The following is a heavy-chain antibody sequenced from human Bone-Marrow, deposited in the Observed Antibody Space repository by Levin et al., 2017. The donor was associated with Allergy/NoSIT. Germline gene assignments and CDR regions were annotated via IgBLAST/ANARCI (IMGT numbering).Heavy chain of an antibody. V-gene: IGHV4-30-4*01. J-gene: IGHJ5*02. Sequence: SPTLSLTCAVSGDSISSGDYYWRWIRQTPGRGLEWLGHIEYSGDTYYNPSLESRITISVDTSKNDFSLRLRSVTVAATAMYFCARVGNSFGPWGQGILVTVSS. CDR3: ARVGNSFGP. CDR1: GDSISSGDYY. CDR2: IEYSGDT.